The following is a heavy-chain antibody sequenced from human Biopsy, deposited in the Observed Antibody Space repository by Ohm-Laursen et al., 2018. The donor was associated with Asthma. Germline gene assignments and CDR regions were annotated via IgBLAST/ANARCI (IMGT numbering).Heavy chain of an antibody. CDR1: GYTVTRYA. V-gene: IGHV7-4-1*02. CDR2: INTNTGNP. D-gene: IGHD3-22*01. CDR3: ARMISYYHEMRAPFFDY. J-gene: IGHJ4*02. Sequence: GASVKVSCKASGYTVTRYAINWVRQAPGQGLEWIGWINTNTGNPTYAQGFTGRFVFSLDTSVNTAHLQISSLKAEDTAVYYCARMISYYHEMRAPFFDYWGRGTLVTVSS.